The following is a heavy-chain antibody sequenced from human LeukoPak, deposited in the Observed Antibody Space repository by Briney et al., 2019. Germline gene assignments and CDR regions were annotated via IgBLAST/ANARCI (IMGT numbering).Heavy chain of an antibody. Sequence: ASVKVSCKASGYTFTSYGISWVRQAPGQGLEWMGWISAYNGNTNYAQKLQGRATMTTDTSTSTAYMELRSLRSDDTAVYYCARVREYCGGDCYPRDYWGQGTLVTVSS. CDR2: ISAYNGNT. CDR3: ARVREYCGGDCYPRDY. J-gene: IGHJ4*02. CDR1: GYTFTSYG. V-gene: IGHV1-18*01. D-gene: IGHD2-21*02.